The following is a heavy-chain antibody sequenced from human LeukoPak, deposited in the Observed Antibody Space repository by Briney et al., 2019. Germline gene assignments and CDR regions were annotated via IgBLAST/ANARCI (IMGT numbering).Heavy chain of an antibody. CDR3: ARGSGYYPSGFDC. D-gene: IGHD3-22*01. CDR2: IYYSGST. V-gene: IGHV4-59*01. CDR1: GASISNYY. Sequence: PSETLSFTCTVSGASISNYYWSWIRQPPGKGLEWIGYIYYSGSTNYNPSLKSRVTISVDTSKNQFSLKLSSVTAADTAVYYCARGSGYYPSGFDCWGQGTLVTVSS. J-gene: IGHJ4*02.